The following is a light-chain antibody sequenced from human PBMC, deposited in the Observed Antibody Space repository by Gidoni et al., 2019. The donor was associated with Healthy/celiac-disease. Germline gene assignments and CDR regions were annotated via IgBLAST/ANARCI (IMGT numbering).Light chain of an antibody. Sequence: QMTQPPSSLSASVGDRVTITCQASQDISNYLNWYQQKPGKAPKLLFYDASNLETGVPSRFSGSGSGTVFTFTISSLQPEDIATYYCQQYDNLPITFGQXTRLEIK. J-gene: IGKJ5*01. CDR1: QDISNY. V-gene: IGKV1-33*01. CDR3: QQYDNLPIT. CDR2: DAS.